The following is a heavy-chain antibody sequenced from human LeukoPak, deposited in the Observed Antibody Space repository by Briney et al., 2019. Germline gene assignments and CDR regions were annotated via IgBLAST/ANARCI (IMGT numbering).Heavy chain of an antibody. V-gene: IGHV4-30-2*01. Sequence: SQTLSLTCAVSGGSISSGGYSWSWIRQPPGKGLEWIGYIYHSGSTYYNPSLKSRVTISVDRSKNQFSLKLSSVTAADTAVYYCARERYRWFDPWGQGTLVTVSS. D-gene: IGHD5-18*01. J-gene: IGHJ5*02. CDR2: IYHSGST. CDR3: ARERYRWFDP. CDR1: GGSISSGGYS.